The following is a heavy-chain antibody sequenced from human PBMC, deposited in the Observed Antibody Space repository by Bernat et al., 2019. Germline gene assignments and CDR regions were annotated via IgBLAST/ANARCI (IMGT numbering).Heavy chain of an antibody. CDR2: IIPIFGTA. D-gene: IGHD3-10*01. CDR1: GGTFSSYA. Sequence: QVQLVQSGAEVKKPGSSVKVSCKASGGTFSSYAISWVRQAPGQGLEWMGGIIPIFGTANYAQEFQGRVTITADESTSTAYMELSSLRSEDTAVYYCARDSTDTPVADVLLWFGRFDYWGQGTLVTVSS. V-gene: IGHV1-69*01. J-gene: IGHJ4*02. CDR3: ARDSTDTPVADVLLWFGRFDY.